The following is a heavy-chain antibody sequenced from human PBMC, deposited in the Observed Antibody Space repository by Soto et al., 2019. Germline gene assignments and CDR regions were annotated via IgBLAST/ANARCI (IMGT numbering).Heavy chain of an antibody. D-gene: IGHD3-16*01. Sequence: SETLSLTCTVSGGSTSSDNYWSWIRQPPGKGLEWIGHIYYSGNTDYNPSLKSRLAISIDTSKNQFSLKLSSVTAANTAVYFCAREGGESSDGLYYFDSWGQGSLVTVSS. CDR3: AREGGESSDGLYYFDS. V-gene: IGHV4-30-4*01. CDR2: IYYSGNT. J-gene: IGHJ4*02. CDR1: GGSTSSDNY.